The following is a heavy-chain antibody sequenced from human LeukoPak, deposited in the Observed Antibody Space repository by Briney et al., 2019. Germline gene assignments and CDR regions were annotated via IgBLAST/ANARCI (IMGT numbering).Heavy chain of an antibody. J-gene: IGHJ4*03. CDR2: INHRGDT. V-gene: IGHV4-34*01. Sequence: KPSETLSLTCAVYGGSFSTYYWSWIRQSPGKGLEWIAEINHRGDTNYNPSVKSRVTISVDTSKSQFSLKVRSLTAADTAVYYCARGPTISETGYFDYWGQGTLVTVSS. CDR3: ARGPTISETGYFDY. D-gene: IGHD1-1*01. CDR1: GGSFSTYY.